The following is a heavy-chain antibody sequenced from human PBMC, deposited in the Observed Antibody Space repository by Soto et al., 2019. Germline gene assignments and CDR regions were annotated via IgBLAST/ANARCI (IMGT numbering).Heavy chain of an antibody. V-gene: IGHV1-69*13. J-gene: IGHJ3*02. Sequence: GASVKVSCKASGGTFSSYAISWVRQAPGQGLEWMGGIIPIFGTANYAQKFKGRVTITADESTSTAYMELSSLRSEDTAVYYCARDRYSGHDYDAFDIWGQGTMVTVSS. D-gene: IGHD5-12*01. CDR2: IIPIFGTA. CDR3: ARDRYSGHDYDAFDI. CDR1: GGTFSSYA.